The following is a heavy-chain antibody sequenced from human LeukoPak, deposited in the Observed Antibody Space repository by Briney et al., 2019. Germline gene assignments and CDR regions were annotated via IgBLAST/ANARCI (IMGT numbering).Heavy chain of an antibody. J-gene: IGHJ1*01. CDR3: AKDRRLAATTLEH. D-gene: IGHD2-15*01. V-gene: IGHV3-23*01. Sequence: PGGSLRLSCAASGFVFSNYAMTWVRQAPGKGLEWVSTISGRGGGTYYADSVKGRFTISGDNSKNTVYLQMNSLRAEDTAIYFCAKDRRLAATTLEHWGQGTLVTVSS. CDR2: ISGRGGGT. CDR1: GFVFSNYA.